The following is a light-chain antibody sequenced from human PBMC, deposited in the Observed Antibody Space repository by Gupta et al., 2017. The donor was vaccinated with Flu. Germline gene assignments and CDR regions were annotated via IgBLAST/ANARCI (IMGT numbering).Light chain of an antibody. V-gene: IGKV1-9*01. CDR1: QGISSY. Sequence: GDRVTITCRASQGISSYLAWYQQKPGKAPKLLIYAASTLQSGVPSRFSGSGSGTEFTLTISSLQPEDFATYYCQQLNSYPITLGQGTRLEIK. CDR3: QQLNSYPIT. CDR2: AAS. J-gene: IGKJ5*01.